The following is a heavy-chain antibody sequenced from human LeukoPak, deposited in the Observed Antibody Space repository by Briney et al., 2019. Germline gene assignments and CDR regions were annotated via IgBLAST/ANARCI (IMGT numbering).Heavy chain of an antibody. CDR2: IYHTGDT. J-gene: IGHJ4*02. V-gene: IGHV4-39*07. Sequence: SETLSLTCNVSGGSITISSYYWGWIRQPPGKGLEWIGSIYHTGDTYYNPSLKSRLTISVDTSRNQFSLTLTSVTAADTAVYYCTTERPGTTVDYWGQGTLVTVSP. D-gene: IGHD1-1*01. CDR3: TTERPGTTVDY. CDR1: GGSITISSYY.